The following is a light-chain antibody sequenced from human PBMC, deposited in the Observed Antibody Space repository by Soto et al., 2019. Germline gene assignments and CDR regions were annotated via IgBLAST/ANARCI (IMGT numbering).Light chain of an antibody. CDR2: AAS. CDR3: QQGDSFPFT. Sequence: DIQMTQSPSSVSASVGDRVIITCRASQDISSWVAWYQQKPGKAPKLLISAASTLQSGVPRRFSGSGSGTDFTLILRSLQTADFATYFCQQGDSFPFTFGGGTKVEIK. J-gene: IGKJ4*01. V-gene: IGKV1-12*01. CDR1: QDISSW.